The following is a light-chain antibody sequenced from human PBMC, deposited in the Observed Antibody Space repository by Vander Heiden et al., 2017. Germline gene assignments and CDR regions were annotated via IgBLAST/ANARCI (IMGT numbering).Light chain of an antibody. CDR3: CSDAGSSTYVL. Sequence: QSALTQPASVSGSPGHSITISCAGTSSDVGSYNLVSWYQPHPGKAPKLVIYEDSKRSSGVANRFSGAKSGNTATVTISGLQAEEEAGYYCCSDAGSSTYVLFGGGTKLTVL. J-gene: IGLJ2*01. CDR1: SSDVGSYNL. V-gene: IGLV2-23*01. CDR2: EDS.